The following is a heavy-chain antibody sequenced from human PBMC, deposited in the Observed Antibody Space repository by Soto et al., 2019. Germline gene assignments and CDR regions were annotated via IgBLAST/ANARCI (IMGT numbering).Heavy chain of an antibody. J-gene: IGHJ5*02. D-gene: IGHD6-19*01. V-gene: IGHV4-31*03. CDR2: IYYSGNT. Sequence: PSETLSLTCTVSGGSISSSVYYWSWVRQLPGKGLEYIGHIYYSGNTHYNPSLKSRVSISIDTSQNQFSLRLTSVTAADTAVYYXARLRVGVALTPNWFDPWGQGTLVTVSS. CDR1: GGSISSSVYY. CDR3: ARLRVGVALTPNWFDP.